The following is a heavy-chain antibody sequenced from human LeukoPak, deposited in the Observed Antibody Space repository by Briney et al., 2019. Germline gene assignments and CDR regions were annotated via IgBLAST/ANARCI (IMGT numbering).Heavy chain of an antibody. Sequence: GGSLRLSCAASGFTFSSYEMNWVRQAPGKGLEWVSYISSSGSTIYYADSAKGRFTISRDNAKNSLYPQMNSLRAEDTAVYYCAELGITMIGGVWGKGTTVTISS. V-gene: IGHV3-48*03. CDR1: GFTFSSYE. CDR2: ISSSGSTI. D-gene: IGHD3-10*02. J-gene: IGHJ6*04. CDR3: AELGITMIGGV.